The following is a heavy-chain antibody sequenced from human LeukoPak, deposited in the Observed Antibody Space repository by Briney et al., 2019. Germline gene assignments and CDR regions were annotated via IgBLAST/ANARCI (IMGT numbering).Heavy chain of an antibody. CDR3: AKYYGDDPDYYYYMDV. J-gene: IGHJ6*03. V-gene: IGHV3-23*01. D-gene: IGHD4-17*01. CDR2: ISGSGYST. CDR1: GFTFSHYG. Sequence: GGSLRLSCAASGFTFSHYGMSWVRQAPGKWLEWVSSISGSGYSTYYADSVKGRFTISRDNSKNTLYLQMNSLRAEDTAVYYCAKYYGDDPDYYYYMDVWGKGTTVTISS.